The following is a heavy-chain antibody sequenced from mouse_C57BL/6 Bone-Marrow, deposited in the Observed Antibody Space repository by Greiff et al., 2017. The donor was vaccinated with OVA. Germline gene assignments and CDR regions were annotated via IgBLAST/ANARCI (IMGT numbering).Heavy chain of an antibody. J-gene: IGHJ2*01. CDR2: ISPRAGST. Sequence: VQLQESGPELVKPGASVKLSCKASGYTFTSYDINWVKQRPGQGLAWIGWISPRAGSTKYNEKFKGKATLTVDTSSSTAYMELHSLTSEDSAVYCCAREIGYDGIFDYWGQGTTLTVSS. CDR1: GYTFTSYD. D-gene: IGHD2-2*01. CDR3: AREIGYDGIFDY. V-gene: IGHV1-85*01.